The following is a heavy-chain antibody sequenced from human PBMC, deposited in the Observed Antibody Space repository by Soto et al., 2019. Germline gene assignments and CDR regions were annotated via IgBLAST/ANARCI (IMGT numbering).Heavy chain of an antibody. CDR1: GFTFSSYA. Sequence: GGSLRLSCAASGFTFSSYAMSWVRQAPGKGLEWVSAISGSGGSTYYADSVKGRFTISRDNSKNTLYLQMNSLRAEDTAVYYCAKDPPNGSSWYYYYGMDVWGQGTTVTVSS. V-gene: IGHV3-23*01. CDR3: AKDPPNGSSWYYYYGMDV. J-gene: IGHJ6*02. D-gene: IGHD6-13*01. CDR2: ISGSGGST.